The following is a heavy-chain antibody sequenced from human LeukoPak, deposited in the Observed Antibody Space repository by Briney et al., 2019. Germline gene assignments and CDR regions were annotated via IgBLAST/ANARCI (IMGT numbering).Heavy chain of an antibody. J-gene: IGHJ4*02. CDR1: GGSISSSSYY. CDR2: IYHSGSS. Sequence: SETLSLTCTVSGGSISSSSYYWGWIRQPPGKGLEWIGSIYHSGSSYYNPSLKSRVTISVDTSKNQFSLKLSSVTAADTAVYYCARGRDKGGRYFDYWGQGALVTVSS. V-gene: IGHV4-39*01. CDR3: ARGRDKGGRYFDY. D-gene: IGHD3-16*01.